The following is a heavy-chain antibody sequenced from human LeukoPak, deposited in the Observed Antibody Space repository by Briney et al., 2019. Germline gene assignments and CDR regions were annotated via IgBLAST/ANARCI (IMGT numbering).Heavy chain of an antibody. J-gene: IGHJ4*02. CDR3: AKSDIVVVTAIPNYFDY. Sequence: GGSLRLSCAASGFTFSSYGMQWVRQAPGKGLEWVAFIRYDGSNKYYADSVKGRFTISRDNSKNTLYLQMNSLRAEDTAVYYCAKSDIVVVTAIPNYFDYWGQGTLVTVSS. CDR1: GFTFSSYG. D-gene: IGHD2-21*02. CDR2: IRYDGSNK. V-gene: IGHV3-30*02.